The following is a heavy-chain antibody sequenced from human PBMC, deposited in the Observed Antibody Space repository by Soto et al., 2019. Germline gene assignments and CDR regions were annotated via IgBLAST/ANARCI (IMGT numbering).Heavy chain of an antibody. V-gene: IGHV3-30*18. J-gene: IGHJ4*02. D-gene: IGHD3-3*01. CDR3: AKELSGNSLTFGY. CDR1: GFTFSSYG. Sequence: QVQLVESGGGVVQPGRSLRLSCAASGFTFSSYGMHWVRQAPGKGLEWVAVISYDGSDKYYADSVKGRFTISRDNSKNTLYLQMNSLRPEDTAVYYCAKELSGNSLTFGYWGQGTLVTVSS. CDR2: ISYDGSDK.